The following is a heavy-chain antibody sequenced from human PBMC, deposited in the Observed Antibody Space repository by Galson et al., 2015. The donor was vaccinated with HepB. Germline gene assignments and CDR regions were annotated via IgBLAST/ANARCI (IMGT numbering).Heavy chain of an antibody. D-gene: IGHD3-10*01. Sequence: SLRLSCAASGFTFNNYGMAWVRQAPGKGPEWVSTITASGGDTFYAGSVKGRFTPSRDNSKNMFFLQMNSLRAEDSAEYYCAKRSASGAYYDSWGQGTLVTVSS. CDR2: ITASGGDT. CDR3: AKRSASGAYYDS. J-gene: IGHJ4*02. CDR1: GFTFNNYG. V-gene: IGHV3-23*01.